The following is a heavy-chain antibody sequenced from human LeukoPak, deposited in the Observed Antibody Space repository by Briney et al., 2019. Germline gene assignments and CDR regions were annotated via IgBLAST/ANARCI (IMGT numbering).Heavy chain of an antibody. Sequence: GGAPLPCCAAAGFFFSNYEMWRGRPAPAGGEGWRSSIKCGGDTFHPAPLKGLFPLSRDHSKNTVYLQLNNLSVDDTAIYYCARTIWISSADVVCWGQGTQVTVSS. CDR2: IKCGGDT. V-gene: IGHV3-23*01. CDR1: GFFFSNYE. D-gene: IGHD2-15*01. J-gene: IGHJ4*02. CDR3: ARTIWISSADVVC.